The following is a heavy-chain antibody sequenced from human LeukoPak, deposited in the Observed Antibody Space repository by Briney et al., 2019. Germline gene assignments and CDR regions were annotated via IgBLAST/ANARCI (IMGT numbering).Heavy chain of an antibody. CDR2: ISYDGSNK. J-gene: IGHJ6*02. CDR1: GFTFSSYA. V-gene: IGHV3-30*04. CDR3: ARGAWGIAAAGTYYYYGMDV. Sequence: GGSLRLSCAASGFTFSSYAMHWVRQAPGNGLEWVAIISYDGSNKYYADSVKGRFTISRDNSKNTLYLQMNSLRAEDTAVYYCARGAWGIAAAGTYYYYGMDVWGQGTTVTVSS. D-gene: IGHD6-13*01.